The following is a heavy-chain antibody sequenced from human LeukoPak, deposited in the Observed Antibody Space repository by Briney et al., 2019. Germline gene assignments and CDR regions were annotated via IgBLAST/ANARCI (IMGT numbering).Heavy chain of an antibody. J-gene: IGHJ4*02. V-gene: IGHV4-34*01. CDR1: GGSFSGYY. D-gene: IGHD2-2*01. CDR3: ARFPYCSSTNWCNFFDY. Sequence: PSETLSLTCAVYGGSFSGYYWSWIRQPPGKGLEWIGEINHSGSTNYNPSLKSRVTISVDTSKNQFSLKLSSVTAADTAVYYCARFPYCSSTNWCNFFDYWGQGTLVTVSS. CDR2: INHSGST.